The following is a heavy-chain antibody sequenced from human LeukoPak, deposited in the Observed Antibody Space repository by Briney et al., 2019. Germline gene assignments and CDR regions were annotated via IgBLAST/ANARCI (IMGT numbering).Heavy chain of an antibody. CDR3: TLYYYDSSGYHPKY. D-gene: IGHD3-22*01. J-gene: IGHJ4*02. Sequence: GGSLRLSCAASGFTFSNAWMSWVRQAPGKGLEWVGRIKSKTEGGTTDHAASVKGRFTISRDDSKNTLYLQMNSLKTEDTAVYYCTLYYYDSSGYHPKYWGQGTLVTVSS. CDR2: IKSKTEGGTT. V-gene: IGHV3-15*01. CDR1: GFTFSNAW.